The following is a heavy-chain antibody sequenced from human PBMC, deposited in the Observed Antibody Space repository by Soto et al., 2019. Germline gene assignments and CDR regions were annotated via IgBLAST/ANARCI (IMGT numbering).Heavy chain of an antibody. V-gene: IGHV3-48*01. D-gene: IGHD2-21*01. CDR1: GFTFSSYS. J-gene: IGHJ4*02. Sequence: GGSLRLSCAASGFTFSSYSMNWVRQAPGKGLEWVSYISSSSSTIYYADSVKGRFTISRDNAKNSLYLQMNSLRAEDTAVYYCARDGPSDVVVIDYWGQGTLVTVSS. CDR2: ISSSSSTI. CDR3: ARDGPSDVVVIDY.